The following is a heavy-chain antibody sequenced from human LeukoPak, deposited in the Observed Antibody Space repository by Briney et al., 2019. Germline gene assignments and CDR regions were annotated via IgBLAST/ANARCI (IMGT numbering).Heavy chain of an antibody. CDR2: IYTSGST. CDR1: GGSISSGSYY. CDR3: ARDRAYRRWFDP. Sequence: SETLSLTCTVSGGSISSGSYYWSWIRQPAGKGLEWIGRIYTSGSTNYNPSLKSRVTISVDTSKNQFSLKLSSVTAADTAVYYCARDRAYRRWFDPWGQGTLVTVSS. D-gene: IGHD3-16*01. J-gene: IGHJ5*02. V-gene: IGHV4-61*02.